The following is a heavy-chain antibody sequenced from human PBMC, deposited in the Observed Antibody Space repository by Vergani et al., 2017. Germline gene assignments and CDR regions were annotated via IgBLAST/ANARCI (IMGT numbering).Heavy chain of an antibody. D-gene: IGHD3-10*01. CDR3: AKSGTGSYYSYFDY. J-gene: IGHJ4*02. CDR2: IIPIFGTA. Sequence: QVQLVQSGAEVKKPGSSVKVSCKASGGTFSSYAISWVRQAPGQGLEWMGGIIPIFGTANYAQKFQGRVTITADESTSTAYMELSSLRSEDTALYYCAKSGTGSYYSYFDYWGQGTLVTVSS. CDR1: GGTFSSYA. V-gene: IGHV1-69*12.